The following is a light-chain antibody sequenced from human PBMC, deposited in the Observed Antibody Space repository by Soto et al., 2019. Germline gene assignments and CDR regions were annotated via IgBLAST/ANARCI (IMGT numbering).Light chain of an antibody. J-gene: IGKJ2*01. CDR2: GAS. Sequence: EIVMTQSPATLSVSPGERATLSCRASQSVSSNLAWYQQKPGQASRLLIYGASTRATCIPAKFSGSVSRTEFTLTVSSLQSEDFAVYFCHHYDNWPPSTFGQGTKLEI. CDR1: QSVSSN. V-gene: IGKV3-15*01. CDR3: HHYDNWPPST.